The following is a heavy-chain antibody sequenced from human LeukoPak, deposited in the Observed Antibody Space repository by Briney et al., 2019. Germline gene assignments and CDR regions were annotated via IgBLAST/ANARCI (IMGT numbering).Heavy chain of an antibody. V-gene: IGHV4-59*01. CDR3: ASGYCGGACQLGGVDM. D-gene: IGHD2-21*02. CDR2: THYSGST. CDR1: GGSISSYY. J-gene: IGHJ3*02. Sequence: SETLSLTCTVSGGSISSYYWSWLRQPPGKGLEHIGYTHYSGSTNYNPSLKSRVTISLDTSGNQFSLKLSSVTAADTAVYYCASGYCGGACQLGGVDMWGQGTMVTVSS.